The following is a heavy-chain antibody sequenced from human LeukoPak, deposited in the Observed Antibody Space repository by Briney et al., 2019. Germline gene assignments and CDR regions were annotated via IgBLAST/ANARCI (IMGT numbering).Heavy chain of an antibody. CDR2: IYTSGST. CDR1: GGSISSYY. CDR3: ATPAQVDPDAFDI. D-gene: IGHD2-15*01. Sequence: SETLSLTCTVSGGSISSYYWSWIRQPAGKGLECVGRIYTSGSTNYNPSLKSRVTMSVDTSKNQFSLKLSSVTAADTAVYYCATPAQVDPDAFDIWGQGTMVTVSS. V-gene: IGHV4-4*07. J-gene: IGHJ3*02.